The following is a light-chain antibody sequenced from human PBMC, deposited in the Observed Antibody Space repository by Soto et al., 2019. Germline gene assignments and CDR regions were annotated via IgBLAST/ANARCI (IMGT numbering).Light chain of an antibody. CDR2: DAS. J-gene: IGKJ4*01. CDR1: QSVSSN. CDR3: QQYGSSPLT. V-gene: IGKV3-15*01. Sequence: EIVMTQSPATLSVSPMEIAALSFRASQSVSSNLAWYQQKPGQAPRLLIYDASTRATGIPARFSGSGSGTDFTLTISRLEPEDFAVYYCQQYGSSPLTFGGGTKVDIK.